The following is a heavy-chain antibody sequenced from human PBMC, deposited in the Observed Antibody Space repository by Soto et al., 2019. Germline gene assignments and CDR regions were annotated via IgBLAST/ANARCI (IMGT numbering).Heavy chain of an antibody. Sequence: PSETLSLTCTVSGGSISSYSWTWIRQPPGKGLEWIGYIYYSGSTNYNPSLKSRVTVSVGTSKNQFSLKLTSVTAADTAVYYCARHGGITMIEGRGLLSAFEIWGQGTMVTVS. CDR3: ARHGGITMIEGRGLLSAFEI. J-gene: IGHJ3*02. D-gene: IGHD3-22*01. CDR1: GGSISSYS. CDR2: IYYSGST. V-gene: IGHV4-59*08.